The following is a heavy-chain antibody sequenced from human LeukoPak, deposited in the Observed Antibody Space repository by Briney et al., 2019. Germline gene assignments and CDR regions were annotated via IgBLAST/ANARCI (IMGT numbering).Heavy chain of an antibody. V-gene: IGHV4-39*01. Sequence: SVTLSLTCTVSGDSISRSNSYWGWIRQPPGKGLGWIATIYYSGSTYFNPSLESRVTISIDTSKSQFSLKLNSVTAADTAVYYCARLEMTTMSFDYWGQGTLVTVSS. CDR1: GDSISRSNSY. D-gene: IGHD5-24*01. CDR2: IYYSGST. CDR3: ARLEMTTMSFDY. J-gene: IGHJ4*02.